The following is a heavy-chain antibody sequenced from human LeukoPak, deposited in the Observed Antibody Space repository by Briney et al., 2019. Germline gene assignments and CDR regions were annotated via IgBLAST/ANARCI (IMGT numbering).Heavy chain of an antibody. CDR1: GFTFSSYG. V-gene: IGHV3-30*18. CDR2: ISYDGSNK. Sequence: GRSLRLSCAASGFTFSSYGMHWVRQAPGKGLEWVAVISYDGSNKYYADSVKGRFTISRDNSKNTLYLQMNSLRAEDTAVYYCAKEDNFWRAFGYWGQGTLVTVSS. CDR3: AKEDNFWRAFGY. D-gene: IGHD3-3*01. J-gene: IGHJ4*02.